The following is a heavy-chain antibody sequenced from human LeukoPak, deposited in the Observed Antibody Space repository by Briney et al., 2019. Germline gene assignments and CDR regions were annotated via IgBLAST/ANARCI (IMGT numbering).Heavy chain of an antibody. J-gene: IGHJ5*02. D-gene: IGHD3-10*01. CDR2: IYYSGST. CDR3: AREVRSNWFDP. V-gene: IGHV4-31*03. Sequence: SETLSLICTVSGGSISSGGYYWSWIRQHPGKGLEWIGYIYYSGSTYYNPSLKSRVTISVDTSKNQFSLKLSSVTAADTAVYYCAREVRSNWFDPWGQGTLVTVSS. CDR1: GGSISSGGYY.